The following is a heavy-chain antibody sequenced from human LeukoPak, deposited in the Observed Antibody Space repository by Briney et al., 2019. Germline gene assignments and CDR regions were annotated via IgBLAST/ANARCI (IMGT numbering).Heavy chain of an antibody. CDR1: GGSISSYY. CDR3: ARVGAVTTVVTMYYLDY. V-gene: IGHV4-59*12. J-gene: IGHJ4*02. D-gene: IGHD4-23*01. Sequence: PSETLSLTCTASGGSISSYYWSWIRQPPGKGLEWIGYIYYSGSTNYNPSLKSRVTISVDTSKNQFSLKLTSVTAADTAVYYCARVGAVTTVVTMYYLDYWGQGTLVTVSS. CDR2: IYYSGST.